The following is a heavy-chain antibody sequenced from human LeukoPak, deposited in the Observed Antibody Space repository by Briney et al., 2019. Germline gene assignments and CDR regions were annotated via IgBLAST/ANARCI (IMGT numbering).Heavy chain of an antibody. CDR1: GFTFSSYS. CDR2: ISSSSSYI. V-gene: IGHV3-21*01. CDR3: ARELLGYGDRDGY. J-gene: IGHJ4*02. D-gene: IGHD4-17*01. Sequence: GGSLRLSCAASGFTFSSYSMNWVRQAPGKGLEWVSSISSSSSYIYHADSVKGRFTISRDNAKNSLYLQMNSLRAEDTAVYYCARELLGYGDRDGYWGQGTLVTVSS.